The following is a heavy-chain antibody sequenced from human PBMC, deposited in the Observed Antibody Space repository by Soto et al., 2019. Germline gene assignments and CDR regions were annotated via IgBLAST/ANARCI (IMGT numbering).Heavy chain of an antibody. CDR1: GYTFTNYA. J-gene: IGHJ4*02. Sequence: VPLVQSGAEVKKPGASVKVSCKASGYTFTNYAFSWVRQAPGQGLEWMGWISAYNGNTNYPQKIQGRVTMTTDTSTSTAYMELRRLRYDDTAVYYGARDIAAAGPFDCWGQGTLVTVSS. CDR2: ISAYNGNT. D-gene: IGHD6-13*01. CDR3: ARDIAAAGPFDC. V-gene: IGHV1-18*01.